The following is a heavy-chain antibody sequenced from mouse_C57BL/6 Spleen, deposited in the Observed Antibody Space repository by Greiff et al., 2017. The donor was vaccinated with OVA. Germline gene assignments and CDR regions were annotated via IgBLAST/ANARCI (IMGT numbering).Heavy chain of an antibody. D-gene: IGHD4-1*01. V-gene: IGHV1-64*01. Sequence: QVQLQQPGAELVKPGASVKLSCKASGYTFTSYWMHWVKQRPGQGLEWIGMIHPNSGSTNYNEKFKSKATLTVDKSSSTAYMQLSSLTSEDSAVYYCARSGNNYWYFDVWGTGTTVTVSS. CDR3: ARSGNNYWYFDV. CDR1: GYTFTSYW. CDR2: IHPNSGST. J-gene: IGHJ1*03.